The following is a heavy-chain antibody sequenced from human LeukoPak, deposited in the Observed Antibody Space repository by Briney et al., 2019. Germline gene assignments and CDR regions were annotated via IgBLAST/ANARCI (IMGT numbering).Heavy chain of an antibody. D-gene: IGHD2/OR15-2a*01. CDR2: ISGSGGST. CDR1: XXTXRSYA. V-gene: IGHV3-23*01. Sequence: GVXLRLYCAXXXXTXRSYAMSWVRQAQXKGLEWVSAISGSGGSTYYADSVKGRFTISRDNSKNTLYLQMNSLRAEDTAVYYCAKDPPPVIAGSSNWFDPWGQGTLVTVSS. J-gene: IGHJ5*02. CDR3: AKDPPPVIAGSSNWFDP.